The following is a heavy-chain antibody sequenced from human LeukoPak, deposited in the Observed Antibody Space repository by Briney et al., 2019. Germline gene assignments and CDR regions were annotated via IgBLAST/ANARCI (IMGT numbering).Heavy chain of an antibody. D-gene: IGHD5-18*01. Sequence: SVKVSCKASGGAFSSYTISWVRQAPGQGLEWMGRIIPILGIANYAQKFQGRVTITADESTSTAYMELSSLRSEDTAVYYCAREGYSYGHQAPLWFDYWGQGTLVTVSS. CDR2: IIPILGIA. CDR1: GGAFSSYT. J-gene: IGHJ4*02. V-gene: IGHV1-69*04. CDR3: AREGYSYGHQAPLWFDY.